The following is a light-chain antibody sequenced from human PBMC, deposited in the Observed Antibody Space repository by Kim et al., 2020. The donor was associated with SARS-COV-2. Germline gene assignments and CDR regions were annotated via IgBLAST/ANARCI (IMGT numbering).Light chain of an antibody. V-gene: IGLV1-44*01. J-gene: IGLJ3*02. CDR2: NDN. Sequence: GRRVPIAWAGGSPKVGMLIVKWCQQLPGTAPKLLLYNDNRRPSGVPDRFSGSRSGTSASLAIGGLQSEDEADYYCATWDYSLNGWVFGGGTQLTVL. CDR3: ATWDYSLNGWV. CDR1: SPKVGMLI.